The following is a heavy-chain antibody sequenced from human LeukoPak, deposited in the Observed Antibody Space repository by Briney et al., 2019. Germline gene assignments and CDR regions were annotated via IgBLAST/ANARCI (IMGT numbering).Heavy chain of an antibody. Sequence: PSETLSLTCTVSGGSISSYYWSWIRQPPGKGLEWIGYIYYSGTTNYNPSLKSRVSMSVDTSKNQFSLKLSSVTAADTAVYYCAREGSRRLYMDVWGRGTTITVSS. CDR2: IYYSGTT. CDR1: GGSISSYY. V-gene: IGHV4-59*01. J-gene: IGHJ6*03. D-gene: IGHD2-15*01. CDR3: AREGSRRLYMDV.